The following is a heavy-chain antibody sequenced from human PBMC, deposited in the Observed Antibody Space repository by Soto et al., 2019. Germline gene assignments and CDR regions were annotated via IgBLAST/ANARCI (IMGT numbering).Heavy chain of an antibody. D-gene: IGHD3-3*01. CDR2: MNSNSGNT. CDR3: ARGRYDLCSGTADD. V-gene: IGHV1-8*01. J-gene: IGHJ4*02. Sequence: QVQLVQSGAEVKKPGASVKVSCKASGYTFTSYDINWVRQAPGQGLEWMGWMNSNSGNTGYAQKFQGRVTMTRNTSISTAYMELRSLRSEDTAVYYGARGRYDLCSGTADDWGQGTLVTVSS. CDR1: GYTFTSYD.